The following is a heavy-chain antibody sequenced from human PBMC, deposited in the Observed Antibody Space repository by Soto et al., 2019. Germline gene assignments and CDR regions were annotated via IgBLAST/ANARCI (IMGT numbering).Heavy chain of an antibody. V-gene: IGHV6-1*01. CDR3: AREGYTSGWLMVRGALDV. J-gene: IGHJ3*01. CDR2: TYFRSNWFF. Sequence: QVQLLQSGPGLVKPSQTLSLTCTISGDSVSNNIAAWSWIRQSPSRGLEWLGRTYFRSNWFFDQADSVRSRITISPATSKNQFSLQLDSVTPDDAAVYYCAREGYTSGWLMVRGALDVWGQGTMVTVSS. CDR1: GDSVSNNIAA. D-gene: IGHD6-19*01.